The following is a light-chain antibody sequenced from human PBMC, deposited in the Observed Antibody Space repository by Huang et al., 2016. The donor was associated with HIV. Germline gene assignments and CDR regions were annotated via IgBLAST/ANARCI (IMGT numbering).Light chain of an antibody. V-gene: IGKV1-27*01. CDR2: AAS. Sequence: DIQMTQSPSSVSASVGDRVTIPCRASHDINNYLAWYQHKPGYAPKLLISAASTLQLGVPSRFSGSGSGRDFTLTISSLQPEDVATYYCQKYDSAPWTFGPGTKVEIK. CDR1: HDINNY. CDR3: QKYDSAPWT. J-gene: IGKJ1*01.